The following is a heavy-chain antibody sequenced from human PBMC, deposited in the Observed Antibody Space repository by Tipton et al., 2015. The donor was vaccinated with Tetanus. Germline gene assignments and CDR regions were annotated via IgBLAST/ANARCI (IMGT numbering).Heavy chain of an antibody. CDR1: GGSISSGGYY. J-gene: IGHJ5*02. CDR2: IYYSGST. Sequence: TLSLTCTVSGGSISSGGYYWSWIRQHPGKGLEWIGYIYYSGSTYYNPSLKSRVTISVDTSKNQFSLKLSSVTAADTAVYYCARSGAAVEFDPWGQGTLVTVSS. V-gene: IGHV4-31*03. CDR3: ARSGAAVEFDP.